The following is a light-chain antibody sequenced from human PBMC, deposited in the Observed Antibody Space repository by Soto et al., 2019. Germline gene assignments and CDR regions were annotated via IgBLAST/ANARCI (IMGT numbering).Light chain of an antibody. CDR3: QQYDTFSIA. V-gene: IGKV1-5*01. J-gene: IGKJ5*01. Sequence: DIQITQAPSALSSSVVYRVTVTFRASQSISTWLAWYQQKPGRAPKLLIYDSSSLESGVPSRFSGSGSGTDFSLTISGLQPDDFATYFCQQYDTFSIAFGQGTRLEIK. CDR2: DSS. CDR1: QSISTW.